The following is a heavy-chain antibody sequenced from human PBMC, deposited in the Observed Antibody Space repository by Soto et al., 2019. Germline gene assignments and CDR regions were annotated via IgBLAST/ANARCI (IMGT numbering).Heavy chain of an antibody. J-gene: IGHJ4*02. D-gene: IGHD3-3*01. Sequence: EVQLLESGGGLVQPGGFLRLSCAASGFTFSSYAMSCVRQAPGKGLEWVSAISGSGGSTYYADSVKGRFTISRDNSKNTLYLQMNSLRAEDTAVYYCTMLRFLEWLLTFDYWGQGPLVTVS. CDR2: ISGSGGST. CDR3: TMLRFLEWLLTFDY. CDR1: GFTFSSYA. V-gene: IGHV3-23*01.